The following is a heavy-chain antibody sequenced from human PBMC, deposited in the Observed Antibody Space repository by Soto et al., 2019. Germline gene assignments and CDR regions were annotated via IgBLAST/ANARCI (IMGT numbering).Heavy chain of an antibody. CDR1: GFTFTSYA. CDR2: ISSYGADT. Sequence: GGSLRLSCSASGFTFTSYAMHWVRQAPGKGLEFVSAISSYGADTYYAASVKGRFAISRDNPKNTLYLQMSSLRAEDTALYYCVKEGYLRSDWYGQFDYWGQGALVTVSS. J-gene: IGHJ4*02. CDR3: VKEGYLRSDWYGQFDY. D-gene: IGHD6-19*01. V-gene: IGHV3-64D*06.